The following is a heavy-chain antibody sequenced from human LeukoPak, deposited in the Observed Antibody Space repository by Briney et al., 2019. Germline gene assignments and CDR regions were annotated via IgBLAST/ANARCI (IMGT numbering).Heavy chain of an antibody. CDR2: ISYDGRNK. J-gene: IGHJ4*02. Sequence: GRSLRLSCAASGFTFSSYAMHWVRQAPGKGREWVAVISYDGRNKYYADSVKGRFTISRDNSKNTLYLQMNSLRAEDTAVYYCARDGAVDIVASTNGGFDYWGQGTLVTVSS. CDR1: GFTFSSYA. V-gene: IGHV3-30*04. D-gene: IGHD5-12*01. CDR3: ARDGAVDIVASTNGGFDY.